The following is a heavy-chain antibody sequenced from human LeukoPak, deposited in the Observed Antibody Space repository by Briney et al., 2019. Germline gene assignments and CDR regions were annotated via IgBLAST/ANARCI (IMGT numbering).Heavy chain of an antibody. Sequence: PSETLSLTCAVYGGSFSGYYWSWIRQPPGKGLEWIGEINHSGSTNYNPSLKSRVTISVDTSKNQFSLKLSSVTAADAAVYYCGRNLGSGSDHWGQGTLVTVSS. CDR1: GGSFSGYY. V-gene: IGHV4-34*01. D-gene: IGHD3-10*01. J-gene: IGHJ4*02. CDR2: INHSGST. CDR3: GRNLGSGSDH.